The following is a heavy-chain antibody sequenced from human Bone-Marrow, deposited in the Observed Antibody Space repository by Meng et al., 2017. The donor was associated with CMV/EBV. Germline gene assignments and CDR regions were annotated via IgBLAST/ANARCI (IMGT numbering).Heavy chain of an antibody. CDR2: IRYDGSNE. CDR1: GFDFNNFD. V-gene: IGHV3-30*02. CDR3: AKDDYGMDV. Sequence: GESLKISCTASGFDFNNFDMHWVRQAPGKGLEWVTSIRYDGSNEYYVDSVKGRFTISRDNSKNTVYLEMSSLRPDDTSRYYCAKDDYGMDVCGQGTMVTVSS. J-gene: IGHJ6*02.